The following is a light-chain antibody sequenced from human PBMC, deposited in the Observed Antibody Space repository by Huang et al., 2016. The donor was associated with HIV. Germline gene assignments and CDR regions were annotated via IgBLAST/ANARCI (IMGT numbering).Light chain of an antibody. CDR1: QGIRNS. CDR3: QQYHSSWT. Sequence: DIQMTQSPLSLSASVGDRVTITCRASQGIRNSLAWYQQKPGKAPKLLVYAASRLDSGVPSWFSGSGSGTNFTLTISSLQPEDFATYYCQQYHSSWTFGQGTKVEIK. J-gene: IGKJ1*01. V-gene: IGKV1-NL1*01. CDR2: AAS.